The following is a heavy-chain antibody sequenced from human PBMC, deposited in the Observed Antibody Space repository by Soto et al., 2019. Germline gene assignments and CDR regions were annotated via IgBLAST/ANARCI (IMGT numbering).Heavy chain of an antibody. D-gene: IGHD4-17*01. CDR1: GFNFSDYY. CDR2: ISGSGRII. J-gene: IGHJ4*02. Sequence: ESGGGLVKPGGSLRLSCAASGFNFSDYYMSWIRQAPGKGLEWVSHISGSGRIIYYADSVKGRFTISRDNAKNSLYLQMNSLRAEDTAVYYCARDPPTVTTSSFDYWGQGTLVTVSS. V-gene: IGHV3-11*01. CDR3: ARDPPTVTTSSFDY.